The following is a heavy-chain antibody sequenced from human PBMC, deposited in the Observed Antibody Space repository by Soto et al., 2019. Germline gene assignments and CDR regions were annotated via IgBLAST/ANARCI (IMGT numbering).Heavy chain of an antibody. J-gene: IGHJ5*02. D-gene: IGHD4-17*01. Sequence: QVQLVQSGAEVKKPGASVKVSCKASGYTFTRYAMHWVRQAPGQGLEWMGWINTGNGNTHYSQKFQGRVTFTRDASATTAYMELSSLTSEDTAVYYCARNVDYFDPRGQGTLVTVSS. CDR1: GYTFTRYA. V-gene: IGHV1-3*04. CDR3: ARNVDYFDP. CDR2: INTGNGNT.